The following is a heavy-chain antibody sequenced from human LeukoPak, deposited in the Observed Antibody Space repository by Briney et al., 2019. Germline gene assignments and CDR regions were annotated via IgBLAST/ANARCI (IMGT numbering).Heavy chain of an antibody. CDR1: GFTFSDYY. CDR2: ISRSGSTI. J-gene: IGHJ5*02. Sequence: PGGSLRLSCAASGFTFSDYYMSWIRQAPGKGLEWVSYISRSGSTIYYADSVKGRFTISRDNAKNSLYLQMNSLRAEDTAVYYCARVGSRAYCGGDCYSHWFDPWGQGTLVTVSS. V-gene: IGHV3-11*04. D-gene: IGHD2-21*01. CDR3: ARVGSRAYCGGDCYSHWFDP.